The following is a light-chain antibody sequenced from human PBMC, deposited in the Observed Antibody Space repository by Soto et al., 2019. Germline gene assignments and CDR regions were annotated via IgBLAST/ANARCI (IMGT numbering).Light chain of an antibody. J-gene: IGKJ2*01. CDR1: QSLTGR. V-gene: IGKV1-33*01. CDR3: QQYDNLPSYT. CDR2: DAS. Sequence: DIQMTQSPSTLSASIGDRVTLTCRASQSLTGRLAWYQQKPGRPPKLLIYDASNLETGVPSRFSGSGSGTDFTFTISSLQPEDIATYYCQQYDNLPSYTFGQGTKLEIK.